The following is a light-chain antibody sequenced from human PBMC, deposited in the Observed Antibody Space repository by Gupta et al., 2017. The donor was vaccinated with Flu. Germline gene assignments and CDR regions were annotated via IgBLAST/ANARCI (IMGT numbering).Light chain of an antibody. V-gene: IGLV4-69*01. CDR2: VNSDGSH. CDR1: SGHSSYA. Sequence: QLVLTPSPSASASLGASVPLTCTLSSGHSSYAIAWHQQQPEKGPRYLMKVNSDGSHSKGDGIPDRFSGSSSGAERDLIISSLQAEDEDDYYCQTWGAGIVVFGGGTKLTVL. CDR3: QTWGAGIVV. J-gene: IGLJ2*01.